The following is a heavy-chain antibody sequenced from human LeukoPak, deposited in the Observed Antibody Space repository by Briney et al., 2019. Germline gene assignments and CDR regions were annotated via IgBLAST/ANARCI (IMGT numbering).Heavy chain of an antibody. J-gene: IGHJ4*02. V-gene: IGHV3-64D*06. CDR2: ISGSGNGGSI. D-gene: IGHD2/OR15-2a*01. Sequence: AGGSLRLSCSASGFVFSIYTMYWVRQAPGKGPEYVSTISGSGNGGSIYYADSVKGRFTISRDDSKSIVYLQVNGLRSEDTAVYYCVKDFGRVRGTPDSWGQGTLVTVSS. CDR3: VKDFGRVRGTPDS. CDR1: GFVFSIYT.